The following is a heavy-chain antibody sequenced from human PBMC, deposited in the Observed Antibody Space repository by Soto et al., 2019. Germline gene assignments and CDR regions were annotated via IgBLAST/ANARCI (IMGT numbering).Heavy chain of an antibody. V-gene: IGHV2-5*02. Sequence: QITLNESGPTVVRPTETLTLTCRFSGFSLTTSGVGVGWIRQSPGKAPEWLALISWDDGKRYSASLKSMLTITKDTSKNQVVLTVSYLDPTDTATYYCAHRVLRAVFGLVTTTAIYFDFWGQGTPVAVSS. CDR2: ISWDDGK. J-gene: IGHJ4*02. CDR3: AHRVLRAVFGLVTTTAIYFDF. D-gene: IGHD3-3*01. CDR1: GFSLTTSGVG.